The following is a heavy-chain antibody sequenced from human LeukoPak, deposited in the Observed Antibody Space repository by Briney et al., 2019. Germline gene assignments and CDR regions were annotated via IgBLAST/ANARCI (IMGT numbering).Heavy chain of an antibody. D-gene: IGHD3-10*01. CDR3: ARGSVLWFGELLFDP. V-gene: IGHV3-7*01. CDR2: IKQDGSET. Sequence: GGSLRLSCAASGFTFSNYWMNWVRQAPGKGLEWVANIKQDGSETYYVDSVKGRFTISRDNAKNSLYLQMNSLRDEDTAVYYCARGSVLWFGELLFDPWGQGTLVTVSS. CDR1: GFTFSNYW. J-gene: IGHJ5*02.